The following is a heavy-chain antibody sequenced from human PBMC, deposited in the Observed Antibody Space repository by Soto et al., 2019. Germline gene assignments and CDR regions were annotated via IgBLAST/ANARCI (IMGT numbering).Heavy chain of an antibody. CDR2: IFHDGTA. CDR3: ARLVYETRLNYMYFDF. Sequence: SETLSLTCAVSGVSISSGNWWTWVRQTPQRGLEYIGEIFHDGTANYYPSFERRVAISVDTSKNQFSPKLTSVTAADTAIYFCARLVYETRLNYMYFDFWGQGALVTVSS. D-gene: IGHD2-8*01. V-gene: IGHV4-4*02. CDR1: GVSISSGNW. J-gene: IGHJ4*02.